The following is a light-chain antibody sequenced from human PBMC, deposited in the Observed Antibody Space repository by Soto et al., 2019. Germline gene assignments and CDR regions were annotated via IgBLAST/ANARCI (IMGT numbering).Light chain of an antibody. Sequence: IVLTQSPATMSLSPGERATLSCGASERVSSSYVAWYQMKAGLAPRLLIHDASTRPSGIPDRLRGSKSGTDFTLPIRVLEPEDAALYYCQQYGSSPITFGQGTRRE. CDR2: DAS. J-gene: IGKJ5*01. V-gene: IGKV3D-20*01. CDR1: ERVSSSY. CDR3: QQYGSSPIT.